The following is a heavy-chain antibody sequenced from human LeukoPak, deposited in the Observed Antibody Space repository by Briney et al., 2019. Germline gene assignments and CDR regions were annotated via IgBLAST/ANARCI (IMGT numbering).Heavy chain of an antibody. Sequence: SETLSLTCTVSGGSISPYYCSWIRQPPGKGLEWIGYIYYSGSTNYNPSLKSRVTISVDTSKNQFSLKLSYVTAADTAVYYCARVEYSYGYSYYYYMDVWGKGTTVTVSS. D-gene: IGHD5-18*01. CDR2: IYYSGST. CDR1: GGSISPYY. CDR3: ARVEYSYGYSYYYYMDV. V-gene: IGHV4-59*12. J-gene: IGHJ6*03.